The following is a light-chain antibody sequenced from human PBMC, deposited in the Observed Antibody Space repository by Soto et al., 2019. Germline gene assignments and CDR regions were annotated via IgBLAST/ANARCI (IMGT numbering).Light chain of an antibody. CDR3: QQYNSWPPWT. J-gene: IGKJ1*01. CDR1: QSVSTN. Sequence: EIVMTQSPATLSVSPGEGVTLSCRASQSVSTNLAWYQQTPGQAPRLLIHGASTRATGIPARFSGSGSGTEFTLTISSLQSEDFAVYYCQQYNSWPPWTFGQGTKVDIK. V-gene: IGKV3-15*01. CDR2: GAS.